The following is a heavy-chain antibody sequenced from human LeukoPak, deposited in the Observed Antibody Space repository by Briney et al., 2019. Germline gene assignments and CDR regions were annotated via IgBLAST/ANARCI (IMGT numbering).Heavy chain of an antibody. J-gene: IGHJ5*02. CDR2: IFQRGYS. CDR3: AGDKETTGNGRPNWFDP. V-gene: IGHV4-38-2*01. D-gene: IGHD1-1*01. Sequence: SETLSLTCAVPGYSISSGYYWGWIRPPPGKGLQWIGSIFQRGYSYYNPSLKSRVTISVDTSTSQFSLKLSSVTASDTAVYYCAGDKETTGNGRPNWFDPWGQGTLVTVSS. CDR1: GYSISSGYY.